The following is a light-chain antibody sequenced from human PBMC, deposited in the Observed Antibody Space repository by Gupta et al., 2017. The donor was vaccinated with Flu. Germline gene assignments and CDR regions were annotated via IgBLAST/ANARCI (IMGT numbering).Light chain of an antibody. CDR2: EVI. Sequence: ITIVCTGTSSDVGSYNNVSWYLQHPGQAPKLMIYEVINRPSGVSTRFSGSKSGTTASLTISGLQAEDEADYYCSSYTSNSALYAFGTGTKVTVL. V-gene: IGLV2-14*01. CDR1: SSDVGSYNN. CDR3: SSYTSNSALYA. J-gene: IGLJ1*01.